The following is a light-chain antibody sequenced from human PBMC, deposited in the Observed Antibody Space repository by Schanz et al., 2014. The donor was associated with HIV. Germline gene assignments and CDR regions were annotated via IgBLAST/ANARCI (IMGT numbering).Light chain of an antibody. CDR1: QSVNSN. Sequence: EIVMTQSPATLSVSPGERVTLSCRASQSVNSNLAWYQQKPGQAPRLLIYGASSRATGIPARFSGSGSGTDFTLTISRLEPEDFAVYYCQQSGDSGGTFGGGTKVDMK. CDR3: QQSGDSGGT. CDR2: GAS. J-gene: IGKJ4*01. V-gene: IGKV3-15*01.